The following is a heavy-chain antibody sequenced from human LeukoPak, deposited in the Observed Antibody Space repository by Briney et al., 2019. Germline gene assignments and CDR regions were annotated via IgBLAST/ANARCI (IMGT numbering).Heavy chain of an antibody. J-gene: IGHJ4*02. CDR3: ARHRGGQYSYGRELDY. CDR1: GGSISSYY. Sequence: PSETLSLTCTVSGGSISSYYWSWIWQPPGKGLEWIGYIYYGGSTNYNPSLKSRVTISVDTSKNQFSIKLSSVTAADTAVYYCARHRGGQYSYGRELDYWGQGTLVTVSS. D-gene: IGHD5-18*01. V-gene: IGHV4-59*01. CDR2: IYYGGST.